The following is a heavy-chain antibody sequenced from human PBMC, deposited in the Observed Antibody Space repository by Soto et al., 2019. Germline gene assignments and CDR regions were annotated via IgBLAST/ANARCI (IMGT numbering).Heavy chain of an antibody. D-gene: IGHD2-8*01. Sequence: GGSLRLSCAASGFTFSSYGMHWVRQAPGKGLEWVAVIWYDGSNKYYADSVKGRFTISRDNSKNTLYLQMNSLRAEDTAVYYCARDWPSEMVSEGWDNYGMDVWGQGTTVTVSS. J-gene: IGHJ6*02. CDR2: IWYDGSNK. V-gene: IGHV3-33*01. CDR3: ARDWPSEMVSEGWDNYGMDV. CDR1: GFTFSSYG.